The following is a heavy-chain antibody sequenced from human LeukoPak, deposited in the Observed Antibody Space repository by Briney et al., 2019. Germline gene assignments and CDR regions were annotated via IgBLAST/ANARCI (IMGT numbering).Heavy chain of an antibody. V-gene: IGHV5-10-1*01. CDR3: ARHYSSSSPFDY. Sequence: GESLRISCKGSGYSFTSYWISWVRQMPGKGLEWMGRIDPSDSYTNYSPSFQGHVTISADKSISTAYLQWSSLEASDTAMYYCARHYSSSSPFDYWGQGTLVTVSS. D-gene: IGHD6-6*01. J-gene: IGHJ4*02. CDR2: IDPSDSYT. CDR1: GYSFTSYW.